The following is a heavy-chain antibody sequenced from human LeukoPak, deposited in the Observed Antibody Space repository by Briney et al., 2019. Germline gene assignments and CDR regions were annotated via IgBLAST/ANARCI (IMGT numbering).Heavy chain of an antibody. CDR2: TYYRSKWYN. CDR3: VRDKDYDFWSGYYSDGMDV. V-gene: IGHV6-1*01. J-gene: IGHJ6*02. Sequence: SQTLSLTCAISGDSVSSNSAAWNWIRQSPSRGLEWLGRTYYRSKWYNDYAVSVKSRITINPDTSKNQFSLQLNSVTPEDTAVYYCVRDKDYDFWSGYYSDGMDVWGQGTTVTVSS. CDR1: GDSVSSNSAA. D-gene: IGHD3-3*01.